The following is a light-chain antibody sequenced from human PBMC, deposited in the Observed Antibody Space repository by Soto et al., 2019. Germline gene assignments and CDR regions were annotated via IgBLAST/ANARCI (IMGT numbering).Light chain of an antibody. Sequence: DIQMTQSPSTLSASVGDRVTITCRASQSISSWLAWYQQKPGKAPKLLIYKASSLKSGVPSRFSGSGSGTEFPLTISSLQPDDFATYYCQQYNSYSWTFGQGTNVEIK. J-gene: IGKJ1*01. V-gene: IGKV1-5*03. CDR3: QQYNSYSWT. CDR1: QSISSW. CDR2: KAS.